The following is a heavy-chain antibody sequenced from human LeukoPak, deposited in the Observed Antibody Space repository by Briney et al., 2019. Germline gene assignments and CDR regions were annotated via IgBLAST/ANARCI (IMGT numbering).Heavy chain of an antibody. CDR1: GYTFTSYG. D-gene: IGHD3-22*01. Sequence: SVKVTCKASGYTFTSYGISWVRQAPGQGLEWMGGIIPIFGTANYAQKFQGRVTITADKSTSTAYMELSSLRSEDTAVYYCASGASDDYDSSGYPLDYWGQGTLVTVSS. CDR3: ASGASDDYDSSGYPLDY. V-gene: IGHV1-69*06. J-gene: IGHJ4*02. CDR2: IIPIFGTA.